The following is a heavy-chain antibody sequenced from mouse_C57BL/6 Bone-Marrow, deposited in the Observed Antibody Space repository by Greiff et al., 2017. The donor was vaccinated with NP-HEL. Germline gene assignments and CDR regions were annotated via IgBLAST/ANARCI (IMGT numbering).Heavy chain of an antibody. CDR1: GYTFTDYY. V-gene: IGHV1-76*01. D-gene: IGHD2-5*01. CDR2: IYPGSGNT. CDR3: ARSNDYCSNYFYAMGY. J-gene: IGHJ4*01. Sequence: VQLQQSGAELVRPGASVKLSCKASGYTFTDYYINWVHQRPGKGLEWIARIYPGSGNTYYNEKFKGKATLTAEKSSSNAYMQLSSLTSEDSAVYSCARSNDYCSNYFYAMGYWGQGTSVTVSS.